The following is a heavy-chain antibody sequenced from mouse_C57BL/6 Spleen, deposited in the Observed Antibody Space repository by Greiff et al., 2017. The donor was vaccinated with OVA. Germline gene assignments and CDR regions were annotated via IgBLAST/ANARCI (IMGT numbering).Heavy chain of an antibody. Sequence: QVQLQQPGAELVRPGSSVKLSCKASGYTFTSYWMHWVKQRPIQGLEWIGNIDPSDSETHYNQKFKDKATLTVDKSSSTAYMQLSSLTSEDSAVYYCATIYYYGSSSYYYAMDYWGQGTSVTVSS. D-gene: IGHD1-1*01. CDR2: IDPSDSET. CDR3: ATIYYYGSSSYYYAMDY. V-gene: IGHV1-52*01. CDR1: GYTFTSYW. J-gene: IGHJ4*01.